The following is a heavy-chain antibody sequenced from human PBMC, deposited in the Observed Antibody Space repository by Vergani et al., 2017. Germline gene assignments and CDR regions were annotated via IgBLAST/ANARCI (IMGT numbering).Heavy chain of an antibody. CDR1: GDSMNTYY. J-gene: IGHJ4*03. V-gene: IGHV4-59*12. CDR2: IYDSGDT. Sequence: QVQLQESGPGLVKPSETLSLTCSVSGDSMNTYYWTWIRQPPGKGLEWIGYIYDSGDTKYNPSLKSRVTMSLDTSKNQFSLKLYSVTAAEMAVYYCAKEGVGDCSGGTCYPEYWGQGTLVIVSS. D-gene: IGHD2-15*01. CDR3: AKEGVGDCSGGTCYPEY.